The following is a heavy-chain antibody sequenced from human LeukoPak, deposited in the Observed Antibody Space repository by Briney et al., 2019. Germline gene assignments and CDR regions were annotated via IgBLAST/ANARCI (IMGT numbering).Heavy chain of an antibody. Sequence: GGSLRLSCAASGFTFSSYGMHWVRQAPGKGLEWVAFIRYDGSNKYYADSVKGRFTISRDNSKNTLYLQMNSLRAEDTAVYYCAKGHSRIQLCFDFWARGPLVTVPS. CDR3: AKGHSRIQLCFDF. J-gene: IGHJ4*02. CDR2: IRYDGSNK. V-gene: IGHV3-30*02. D-gene: IGHD5-18*01. CDR1: GFTFSSYG.